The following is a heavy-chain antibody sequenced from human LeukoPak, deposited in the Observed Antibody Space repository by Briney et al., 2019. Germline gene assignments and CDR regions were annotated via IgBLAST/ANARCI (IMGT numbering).Heavy chain of an antibody. CDR2: IYPGDSDT. CDR3: ARQIRRIQLRPNYYYYYMDV. D-gene: IGHD5-18*01. V-gene: IGHV5-51*01. Sequence: VESLKISCKGSGYSFTSYWIGWVRQMPGKGLEWMGIIYPGDSDTRYSPSFQGQVTISADKSISTAYLQASSLKASDTAMYYCARQIRRIQLRPNYYYYYMDVWGKGTTVTVSS. J-gene: IGHJ6*03. CDR1: GYSFTSYW.